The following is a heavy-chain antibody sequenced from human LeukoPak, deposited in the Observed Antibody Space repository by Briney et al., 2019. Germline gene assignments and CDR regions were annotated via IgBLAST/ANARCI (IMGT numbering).Heavy chain of an antibody. CDR3: ARGHSSSWWNYMDV. CDR1: GGSISSYY. J-gene: IGHJ6*03. CDR2: IYYSGST. V-gene: IGHV4-59*01. D-gene: IGHD6-13*01. Sequence: SETLSLTCTVSGGSISSYYWSWIRQPPGKGLEWIGYIYYSGSTTYNPSLKSRVSISVDTSKNQFSLKLSSVTAADKAVYYCARGHSSSWWNYMDVWGKGTTVTVSS.